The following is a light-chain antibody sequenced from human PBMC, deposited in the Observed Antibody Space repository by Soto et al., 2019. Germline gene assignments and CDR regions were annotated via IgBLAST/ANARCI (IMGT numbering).Light chain of an antibody. CDR1: QSVGSF. V-gene: IGKV3-11*01. CDR3: QQRYNWPPLT. J-gene: IGKJ4*01. CDR2: DAS. Sequence: EVVLTRSPATLSLSPGEGATLSCRASQSVGSFLAWYQQKPGQSPRLLIYDASNRATGIPARFSGGGSGTDFTLTISSLEPEDFAVYYCQQRYNWPPLTFGGGTKVEIK.